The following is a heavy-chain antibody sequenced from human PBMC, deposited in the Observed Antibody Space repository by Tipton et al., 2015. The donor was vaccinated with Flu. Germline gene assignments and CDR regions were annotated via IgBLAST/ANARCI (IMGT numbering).Heavy chain of an antibody. D-gene: IGHD4-11*01. CDR1: SGSLSSFY. Sequence: TLSLTCIVSSGSLSSFYWNWIRQSPGKGLEWIGTVSRTGSTIYNPSLKSRVTISIDTSKNQFSLNMRSVTAADMAVYYCARRDYSNYVSDPKSWFDPWGQGTLVAVSS. V-gene: IGHV4-59*08. CDR3: ARRDYSNYVSDPKSWFDP. CDR2: VSRTGST. J-gene: IGHJ5*02.